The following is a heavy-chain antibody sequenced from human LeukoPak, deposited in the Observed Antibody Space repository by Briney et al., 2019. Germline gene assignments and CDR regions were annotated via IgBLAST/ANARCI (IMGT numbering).Heavy chain of an antibody. J-gene: IGHJ4*02. CDR2: IYYSGST. CDR3: ARLIKYSNYYFDY. D-gene: IGHD4-11*01. CDR1: GGSINNDY. Sequence: SETLSLTCTVSGGSINNDYWSWIRHPPAKGLEWSGYIYYSGSTNYNPSLKSRITISVDTSKNQLSLKLSSVTAADPAVYYCARLIKYSNYYFDYWGQGTLVTVSS. V-gene: IGHV4-59*08.